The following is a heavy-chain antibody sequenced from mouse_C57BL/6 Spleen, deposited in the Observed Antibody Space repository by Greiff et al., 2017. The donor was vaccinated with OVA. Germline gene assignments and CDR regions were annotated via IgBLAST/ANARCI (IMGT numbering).Heavy chain of an antibody. CDR3: ARGLRYHYYAMDY. J-gene: IGHJ4*01. D-gene: IGHD1-1*01. V-gene: IGHV1-61*01. CDR1: GYTFTSYW. Sequence: QVQLQQSGAELVRPGSSVKLSCKASGYTFTSYWMDWVKQRPGQGLEWIGNIYPSDSETHYNQKFKDKATLTVDKSSSTAYMQLSSLTSEDSAVYYCARGLRYHYYAMDYWGQGTSVTVSS. CDR2: IYPSDSET.